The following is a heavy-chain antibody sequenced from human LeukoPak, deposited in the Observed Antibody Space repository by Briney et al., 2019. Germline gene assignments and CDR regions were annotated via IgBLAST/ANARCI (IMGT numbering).Heavy chain of an antibody. J-gene: IGHJ1*01. V-gene: IGHV3-74*01. CDR2: IKTDGSST. CDR1: GFTFSSYW. CDR3: ARAPAGATNLGYFQH. Sequence: AGGSLRLSCAASGFTFSSYWMHWVRQAPGKGLVWVSHIKTDGSSTNYAESVKGRFTISRDNAKNTVYLQMNSLRAEDTAVYYCARAPAGATNLGYFQHWGQGTLVTVSS. D-gene: IGHD1-26*01.